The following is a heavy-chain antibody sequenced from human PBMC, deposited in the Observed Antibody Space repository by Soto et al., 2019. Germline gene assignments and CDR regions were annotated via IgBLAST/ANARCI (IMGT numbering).Heavy chain of an antibody. D-gene: IGHD1-1*01. V-gene: IGHV4-4*07. J-gene: IGHJ5*02. CDR3: AKDRSTMRWFDP. CDR1: GASVRSYH. CDR2: VQMSGTT. Sequence: PAEPLSLTVAVSGASVRSYHWSWIRQAAGKGLEWIGRVQMSGTTNYNPSLKTRVTMSLDTSKNEVSLRMTSVTAADTAVYFCAKDRSTMRWFDPWGQGILVTVSS.